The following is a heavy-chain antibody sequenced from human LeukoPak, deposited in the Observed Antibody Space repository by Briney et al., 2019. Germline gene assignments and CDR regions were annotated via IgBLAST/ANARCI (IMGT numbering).Heavy chain of an antibody. J-gene: IGHJ6*03. CDR3: ARVVGYYGSGSYYKRDYMDV. V-gene: IGHV1-2*04. CDR1: GYTFTGYY. D-gene: IGHD3-10*01. Sequence: ASVKVSCKASGYTFTGYYMHWVRQAPGQGLEWMGWINPNSGGTNYAQKFQGWVTMTRDTSISTAYMELSSLRSEDTAVYYCARVVGYYGSGSYYKRDYMDVWGKGTTVTVSS. CDR2: INPNSGGT.